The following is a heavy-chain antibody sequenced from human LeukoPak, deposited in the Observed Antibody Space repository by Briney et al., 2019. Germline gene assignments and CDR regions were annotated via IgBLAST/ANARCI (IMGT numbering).Heavy chain of an antibody. J-gene: IGHJ4*02. CDR3: ASDDSSGYYPTYYFDY. CDR2: MNPNSGNT. D-gene: IGHD3-22*01. CDR1: GYTFTSYD. Sequence: VASVKVSCKASGYTFTSYDINWVRQATGQGLEWMGWMNPNSGNTGYAQKFQGRVTMTRNTSISTAYLELSSLRSEDTAVYYCASDDSSGYYPTYYFDYWGQGTLVTVSS. V-gene: IGHV1-8*01.